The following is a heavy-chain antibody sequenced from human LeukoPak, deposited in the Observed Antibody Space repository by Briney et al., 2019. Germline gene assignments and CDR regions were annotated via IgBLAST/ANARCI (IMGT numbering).Heavy chain of an antibody. CDR3: ARDFSPRRYNWNYEGAFDI. CDR2: IYTSGST. V-gene: IGHV4-4*07. D-gene: IGHD1-7*01. CDR1: GGSISSYY. J-gene: IGHJ3*02. Sequence: SETLSLTCTVSGGSISSYYWSWIRQPPGKGLEWIGRIYTSGSTNYNPSLKSRVTMSVDTSKNQFSLKLSSVTAADTAVYYCARDFSPRRYNWNYEGAFDIWGQGTMVTVSS.